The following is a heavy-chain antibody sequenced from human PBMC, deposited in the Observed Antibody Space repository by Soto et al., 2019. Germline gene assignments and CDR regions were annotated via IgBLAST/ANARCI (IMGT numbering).Heavy chain of an antibody. V-gene: IGHV3-11*06. Sequence: QVQLVESGGGLVKPGGSLRLSCAASGFSFSDFYMSWIRQAPGKGLEWVGYISNSGTYTNYADSVKGRFTISRDNAKNSLYLQMNSLRDEDTAVYYCARDVDTAFYYYYYGMDVWGQGTTVTVSS. CDR2: ISNSGTYT. CDR1: GFSFSDFY. CDR3: ARDVDTAFYYYYYGMDV. J-gene: IGHJ6*02.